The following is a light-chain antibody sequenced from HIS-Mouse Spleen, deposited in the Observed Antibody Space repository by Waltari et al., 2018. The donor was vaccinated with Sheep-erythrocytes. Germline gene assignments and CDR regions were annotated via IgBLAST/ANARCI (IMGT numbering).Light chain of an antibody. CDR1: QSVSSY. V-gene: IGKV3-11*01. Sequence: EIVLTQSPATLSLSPGERATLSGRASQSVSSYLAWYQQKPGQAPRLPIYDASNRATGIPARFSGSGSGTDFTLTISSLEPEDFAVYYCQQRSNWYTFGQGTKLEIK. CDR2: DAS. CDR3: QQRSNWYT. J-gene: IGKJ2*01.